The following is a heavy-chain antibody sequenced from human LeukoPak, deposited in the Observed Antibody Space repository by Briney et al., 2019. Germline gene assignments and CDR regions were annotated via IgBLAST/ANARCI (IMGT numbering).Heavy chain of an antibody. CDR1: GYSFTSYW. CDR3: ARLPGYIVGARRGAFDI. Sequence: GESLKISCKGSGYSFTSYWIGWVRQMPAKGLEWMGIIYPGDSDTRYSPSFQGQVTISADKSISTAYLQWSSLKASDTAMYYCARLPGYIVGARRGAFDIWGQGTMVTVSS. V-gene: IGHV5-51*01. D-gene: IGHD1-26*01. CDR2: IYPGDSDT. J-gene: IGHJ3*02.